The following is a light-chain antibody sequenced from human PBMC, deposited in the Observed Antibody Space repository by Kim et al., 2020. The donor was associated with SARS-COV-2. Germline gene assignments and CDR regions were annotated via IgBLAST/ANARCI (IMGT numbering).Light chain of an antibody. V-gene: IGLV2-23*02. J-gene: IGLJ1*01. Sequence: QAASVSGSPGQSITISCTGTSSDVGSYNLVSWYQQHPGKAPKLMIYEVSKRPSGVSNRFSGSKSGNTASLTISGLQAEDEADYYCCSYAGSYVFGTG. CDR2: EVS. CDR1: SSDVGSYNL. CDR3: CSYAGSYV.